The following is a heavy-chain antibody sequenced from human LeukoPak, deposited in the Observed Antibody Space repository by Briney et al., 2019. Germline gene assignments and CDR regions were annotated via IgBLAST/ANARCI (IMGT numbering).Heavy chain of an antibody. V-gene: IGHV4-61*05. J-gene: IGHJ4*02. Sequence: SETLSLTCTVSGGSISSSSYYWGWIRQPPGKGLEWIGYIYYSGSTNYNPSLKSRVTISVDTSKNQFSLKLSSVTAADTAVYYCARVISTMMGGSRSGFDYWGQGTLVTVAS. CDR1: GGSISSSSYY. D-gene: IGHD3-22*01. CDR2: IYYSGST. CDR3: ARVISTMMGGSRSGFDY.